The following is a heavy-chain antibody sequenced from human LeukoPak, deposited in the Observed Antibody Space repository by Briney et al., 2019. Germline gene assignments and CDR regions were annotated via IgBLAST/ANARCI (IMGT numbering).Heavy chain of an antibody. Sequence: GGSLRLSCAASGFTFSSYAMHWVRQAPGKGLEWVAVISYDGINKYYADSVRGRFTISRDNSKNTLYLQMNSLRAEDTAVYYCARDAIGGEYCSSTSCYTNFDYWGQGTLVTVSS. CDR2: ISYDGINK. D-gene: IGHD2-2*02. V-gene: IGHV3-30-3*01. CDR1: GFTFSSYA. CDR3: ARDAIGGEYCSSTSCYTNFDY. J-gene: IGHJ4*02.